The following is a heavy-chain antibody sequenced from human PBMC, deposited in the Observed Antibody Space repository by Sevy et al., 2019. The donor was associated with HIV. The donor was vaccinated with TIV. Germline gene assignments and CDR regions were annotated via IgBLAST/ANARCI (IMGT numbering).Heavy chain of an antibody. CDR3: ARDHVVVEPLANYGMDV. Sequence: GGSLRLSCAASGFIFSDFYMSWVRQAPGKGLEWISYISSRGTTIYYADSVKGRFTISRDNAKNSRYLQMNSLTADDTAVYYCARDHVVVEPLANYGMDVWGQGTTVTVSS. V-gene: IGHV3-11*01. CDR1: GFIFSDFY. D-gene: IGHD2-2*01. J-gene: IGHJ6*02. CDR2: ISSRGTTI.